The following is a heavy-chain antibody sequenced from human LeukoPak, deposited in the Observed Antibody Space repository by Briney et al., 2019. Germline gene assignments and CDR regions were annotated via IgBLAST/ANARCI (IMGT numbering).Heavy chain of an antibody. V-gene: IGHV3-48*04. CDR2: ISSSGSTI. CDR1: GFTFSSYS. J-gene: IGHJ4*02. CDR3: ARTGGSYPYYFEY. Sequence: PGGSLRLSCAASGFTFSSYSMNWVRQAPGKGLEWVSYISSSGSTIYYADSVKGRFTLSRDNAKNSLYLQMNSLRAEDTAVYYCARTGGSYPYYFEYWGQGTLVTVSS. D-gene: IGHD1-26*01.